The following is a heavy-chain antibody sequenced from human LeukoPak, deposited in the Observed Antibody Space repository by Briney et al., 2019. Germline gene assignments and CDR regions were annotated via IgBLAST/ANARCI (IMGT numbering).Heavy chain of an antibody. V-gene: IGHV4-34*01. CDR1: GGSISGYY. D-gene: IGHD1-20*01. Sequence: SETLSLTCAVYGGSISGYYWSWIRQPPGKGLEWIGEINHSGSTNYNPSLKSRVTISVDTSKNQFSLKLSSVTAADTAVYYCARFPSYNWNDVDAFDIWGQGTMVTVSS. CDR3: ARFPSYNWNDVDAFDI. J-gene: IGHJ3*02. CDR2: INHSGST.